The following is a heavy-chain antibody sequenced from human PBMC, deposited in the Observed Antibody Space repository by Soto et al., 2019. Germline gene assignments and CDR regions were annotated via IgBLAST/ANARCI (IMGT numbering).Heavy chain of an antibody. J-gene: IGHJ6*02. CDR1: GFTFSSYA. D-gene: IGHD2-2*02. V-gene: IGHV3-23*01. CDR3: AKDQECSGTSCHTGFYGMDV. CDR2: ISGSGGST. Sequence: LRLSCAASGFTFSSYAMSWVRQAPGKGLEWVSAISGSGGSTYYADSVKGRFTISRDNSKNTLYLQMNSLRAEDTAVYYCAKDQECSGTSCHTGFYGMDVWGQGTTVTVSS.